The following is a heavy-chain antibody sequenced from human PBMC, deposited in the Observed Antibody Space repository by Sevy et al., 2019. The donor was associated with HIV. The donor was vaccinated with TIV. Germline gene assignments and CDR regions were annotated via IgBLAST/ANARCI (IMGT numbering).Heavy chain of an antibody. Sequence: GGSLRLSCAASGFTFSNYWMSWVRQAPGKGLEWVANIKLDGSEKYYVASVKGRFTISRDNAKNSLYLQMNSLRAEDTALYYCARDCSSTSCLWGLDVWGQRTTVTVSS. CDR3: ARDCSSTSCLWGLDV. V-gene: IGHV3-7*03. D-gene: IGHD2-2*01. CDR1: GFTFSNYW. CDR2: IKLDGSEK. J-gene: IGHJ6*02.